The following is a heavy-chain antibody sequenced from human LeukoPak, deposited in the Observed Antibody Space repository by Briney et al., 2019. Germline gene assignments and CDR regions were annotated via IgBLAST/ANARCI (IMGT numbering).Heavy chain of an antibody. V-gene: IGHV4-39*01. J-gene: IGHJ3*01. CDR1: GDSISSSSYY. CDR2: IFYSGST. D-gene: IGHD2-21*01. CDR3: VWCRNLDAFDV. Sequence: PSETLSLTCTVSGDSISSSSYYRGWVRQPPGKGLEWIGSIFYSGSTYYNPSLKSRVTISVDTSKNQFSLKLRSVTAADTALYYCVWCRNLDAFDVRGQGTMVTVSS.